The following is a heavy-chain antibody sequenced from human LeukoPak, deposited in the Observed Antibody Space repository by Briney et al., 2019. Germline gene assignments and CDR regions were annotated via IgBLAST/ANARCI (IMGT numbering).Heavy chain of an antibody. D-gene: IGHD3-22*01. Sequence: SETLSLTCAVYGGSFSGYYWSWIRQPPGKGLEWIGEINHSGSTNYNPSLKSRVTISVDTSKNQFSLKLSSVTAADTAVYYCARGYGSGYPLDYWGQGTLVTVSS. CDR2: INHSGST. J-gene: IGHJ4*02. V-gene: IGHV4-34*01. CDR3: ARGYGSGYPLDY. CDR1: GGSFSGYY.